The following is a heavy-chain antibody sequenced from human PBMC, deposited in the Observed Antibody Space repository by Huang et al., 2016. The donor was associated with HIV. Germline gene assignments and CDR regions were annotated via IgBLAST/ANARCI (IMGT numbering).Heavy chain of an antibody. CDR3: ARDHWYPLQNWFDL. V-gene: IGHV1-18*01. CDR2: SSDYNGNT. J-gene: IGHJ5*01. Sequence: QVELVQSGAEVKRPGASVRVSCKAAGYIFTKYGINWLRQAPGQGLEWMGWSSDYNGNTNYAEKVQGRVTLTRDTSATTAYMELRDVTSADTAVYYCARDHWYPLQNWFDLWGQGTLVTVSS. CDR1: GYIFTKYG. D-gene: IGHD1-1*01.